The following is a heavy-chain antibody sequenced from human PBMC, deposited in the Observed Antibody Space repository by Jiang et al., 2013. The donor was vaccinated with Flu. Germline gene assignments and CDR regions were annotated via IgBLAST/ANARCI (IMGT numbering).Heavy chain of an antibody. V-gene: IGHV4-30-2*01. CDR3: ARAHMVRGGNNWFDP. CDR1: GGSISSGGYS. J-gene: IGHJ5*02. D-gene: IGHD3-10*01. Sequence: GSGLVKPSQTLSLTCAVSGGSISSGGYSWSWIRQPPGKGLEWIGYIYHSGSTYYNPSLKSRVTISVDRSKNQFSLKLSSVTAADTAVYYCARAHMVRGGNNWFDPWGPGNPGHRLL. CDR2: IYHSGST.